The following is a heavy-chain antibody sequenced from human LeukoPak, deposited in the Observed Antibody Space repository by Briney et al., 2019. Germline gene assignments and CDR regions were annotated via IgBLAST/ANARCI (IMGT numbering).Heavy chain of an antibody. V-gene: IGHV3-30*04. CDR1: GFTFSSYA. CDR2: ISYGGSNK. Sequence: PGGSLRLSCAASGFTFSSYAMHWVRQAPGKGLEWVAVISYGGSNKYYADSVKRRPTISRDNSKNTLYLQMNSLRAEDTAVYYCARAGPHSTPRRDYYYMDVWGKGTTVTVSS. J-gene: IGHJ6*03. CDR3: ARAGPHSTPRRDYYYMDV. D-gene: IGHD6-13*01.